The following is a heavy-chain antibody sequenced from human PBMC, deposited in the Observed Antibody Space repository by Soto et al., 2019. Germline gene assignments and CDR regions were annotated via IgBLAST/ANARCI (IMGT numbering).Heavy chain of an antibody. J-gene: IGHJ4*02. Sequence: EVHLVESGGGLVQPGGSLRLSCAASGLTFSSYSLNWVRQAPGKGLEWVSYITSSGTTVYYADSVRGRFTIYRDNAKNSLYLQINSLRDDDTAVYYCASGSSNWADYFDFWGQGTLVTVSS. CDR1: GLTFSSYS. V-gene: IGHV3-48*02. CDR3: ASGSSNWADYFDF. CDR2: ITSSGTTV. D-gene: IGHD6-13*01.